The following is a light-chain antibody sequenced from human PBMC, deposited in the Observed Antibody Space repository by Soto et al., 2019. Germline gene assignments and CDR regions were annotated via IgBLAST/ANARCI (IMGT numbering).Light chain of an antibody. CDR2: EVT. V-gene: IGLV2-14*01. J-gene: IGLJ1*01. CDR1: SSDVGIYNY. Sequence: QSVLAQLASVSGSPGQSIAISCTGSSSDVGIYNYVSWYQQHPGKVPKLIIYEVTNRPSGVSNRFSGSKSGNTASLTISGLQAEDEADYYCSSYTTSSTRVFGTGTKVTV. CDR3: SSYTTSSTRV.